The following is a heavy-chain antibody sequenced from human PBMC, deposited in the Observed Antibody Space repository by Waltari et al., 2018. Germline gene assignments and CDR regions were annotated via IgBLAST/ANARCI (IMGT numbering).Heavy chain of an antibody. V-gene: IGHV3-66*02. CDR1: GFTVSRNY. J-gene: IGHJ6*02. CDR3: ARDEYSSSWYRENYYYYGMDV. Sequence: EVQLVESGGGLVQPGGSLSLSCAASGFTVSRNYMRWVRQATGKGLEWVSVIYSGGSTYYADSVKGRFTISRDNSKNTLYLQMNSLRAEDTAVYYCARDEYSSSWYRENYYYYGMDVWGQGTTVTVSS. CDR2: IYSGGST. D-gene: IGHD6-13*01.